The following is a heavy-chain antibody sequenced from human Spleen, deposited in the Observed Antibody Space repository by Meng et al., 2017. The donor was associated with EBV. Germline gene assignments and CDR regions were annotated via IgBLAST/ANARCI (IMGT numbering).Heavy chain of an antibody. J-gene: IGHJ4*02. V-gene: IGHV4-30-2*01. CDR2: DYQIGST. D-gene: IGHD1-1*01. CDR3: ASGSFDRTVEDATSFDY. CDR1: GGSISSYTYS. Sequence: GLVRPADTLSHLCTLPGGSISSYTYSWVWNRQPPGKGLGMIGYDYQIGSTYYTPSLTSRITISVDRSKNRFSLNLDSVTAADTAVDYCASGSFDRTVEDATSFDYWGQGTLVTVSS.